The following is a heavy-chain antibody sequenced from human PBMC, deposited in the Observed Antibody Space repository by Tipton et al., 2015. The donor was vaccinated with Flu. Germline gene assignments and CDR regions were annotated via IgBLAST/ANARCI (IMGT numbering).Heavy chain of an antibody. CDR3: ARGSLNIDS. J-gene: IGHJ4*02. V-gene: IGHV4-38-2*02. CDR2: VYHGGTT. CDR1: GYSISSRYY. Sequence: LRLSCTVSGYSISSRYYWGWIRQPPGKGLEWIGRVYHGGTTYYNPSLKSRVAISLDTFKNQFSLKLTSVTAADTAVYYCARGSLNIDSWGQGILVTVSS.